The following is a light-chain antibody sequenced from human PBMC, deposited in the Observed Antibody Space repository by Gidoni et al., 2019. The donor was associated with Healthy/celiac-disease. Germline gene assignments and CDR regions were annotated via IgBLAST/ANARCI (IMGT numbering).Light chain of an antibody. V-gene: IGKV1-5*01. CDR1: QSISSW. Sequence: GDRVTITCRASQSISSWLAWYQQKPGKAPKLLIYDASSLESGVPSRFSGSGSGTEFTLTISSLQPDDFATYYCQQYNRWTFGQGTKAEIK. CDR2: DAS. CDR3: QQYNRWT. J-gene: IGKJ1*01.